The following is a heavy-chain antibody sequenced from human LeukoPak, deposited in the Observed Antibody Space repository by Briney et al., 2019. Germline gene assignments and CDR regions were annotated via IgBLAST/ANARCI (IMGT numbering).Heavy chain of an antibody. CDR2: IYASGGT. D-gene: IGHD3-9*01. Sequence: SETLSLTCTASGGSISSFYWSWIRQPPGKGLEWIGYIYASGGTNYNPSLESRVTISVDASKKQFSLRLASVTAADTAIYYCARSQRLRYFDWLSGTYFDYWGQGTLVTVSS. J-gene: IGHJ4*02. CDR3: ARSQRLRYFDWLSGTYFDY. V-gene: IGHV4-4*09. CDR1: GGSISSFY.